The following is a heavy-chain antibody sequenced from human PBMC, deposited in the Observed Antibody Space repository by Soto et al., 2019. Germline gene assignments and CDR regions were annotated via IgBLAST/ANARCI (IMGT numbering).Heavy chain of an antibody. CDR1: GFSFSDYY. D-gene: IGHD6-13*01. J-gene: IGHJ3*01. CDR2: ISTSSSYT. Sequence: QVQLVESGGGLVKPGGSLRLSCAASGFSFSDYYMSWIRQAPGKGLECISYISTSSSYTNYADSVKGRFTISRDNAQNSLSLQMSSLRAEDTAVYYCARSWDSSSWGVWGQGTMVTVSS. V-gene: IGHV3-11*05. CDR3: ARSWDSSSWGV.